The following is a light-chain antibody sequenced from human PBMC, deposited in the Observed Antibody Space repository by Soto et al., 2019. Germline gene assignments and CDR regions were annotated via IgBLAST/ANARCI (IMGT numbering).Light chain of an antibody. J-gene: IGKJ4*01. Sequence: EIVLTQSTGTLSLSPGETATLSCRASQTIGSTYLAWYQHKPGQAPRLLIFGTSSRATGIPDRFSGSGSGTDFTLTISRLEPEDFAVYYCQQYASSPLLTFGGGTRVEIK. V-gene: IGKV3-20*01. CDR1: QTIGSTY. CDR3: QQYASSPLLT. CDR2: GTS.